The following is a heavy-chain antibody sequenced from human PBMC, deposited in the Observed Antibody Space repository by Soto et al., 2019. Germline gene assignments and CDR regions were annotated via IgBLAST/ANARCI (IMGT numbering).Heavy chain of an antibody. CDR1: GFTFSSYA. V-gene: IGHV3-23*01. CDR3: AKNYYFDN. J-gene: IGHJ4*02. Sequence: EVHLLESGGGLVQTGGSLRLSCAASGFTFSSYAMSWVRQAPGKGLEWVSSINVHGGSTNEAASVQGRFTMSRDDSKSMVFFQMDSLRADDAAIFFCAKNYYFDNWGQGTLIIVSS. CDR2: INVHGGST.